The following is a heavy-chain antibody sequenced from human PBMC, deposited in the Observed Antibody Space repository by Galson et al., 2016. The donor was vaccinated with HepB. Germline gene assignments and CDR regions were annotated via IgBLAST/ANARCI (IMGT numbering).Heavy chain of an antibody. V-gene: IGHV1-2*02. Sequence: SVKVSCKASGYTFTGYYIHWVRQAPGQGLEWMGWINPNKGDTNYAQKFQGRVTMTLDTPIATVYMELSRLRSDDTAVYYCARRRHWEYAIDNWGQGTLVTVSS. D-gene: IGHD1-26*01. CDR2: INPNKGDT. J-gene: IGHJ3*02. CDR1: GYTFTGYY. CDR3: ARRRHWEYAIDN.